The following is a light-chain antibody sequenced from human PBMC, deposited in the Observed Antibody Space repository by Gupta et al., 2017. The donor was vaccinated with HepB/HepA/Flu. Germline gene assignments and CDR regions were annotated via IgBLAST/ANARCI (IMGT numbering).Light chain of an antibody. CDR1: SSDVGYFNL. J-gene: IGLJ3*02. CDR3: CSYAGSFTLL. V-gene: IGLV2-23*02. CDR2: EVS. Sequence: HSALPHPASGSGSPDHSTPFSSPGISSDVGYFNLFSWRQHHPGRAPKLIIYEVSKGPSGVANRCSGAKSGNTASLTISGLQAEDEADYYCCSYAGSFTLLFGGGTELTVL.